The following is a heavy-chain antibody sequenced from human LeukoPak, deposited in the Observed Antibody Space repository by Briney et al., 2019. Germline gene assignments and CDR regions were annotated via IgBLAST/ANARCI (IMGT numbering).Heavy chain of an antibody. CDR1: GYTFTTYG. CDR2: ISAYTGNT. CDR3: ARDRSSGWYDY. Sequence: ASVKVSCKASGYTFTTYGISWVRQAPGQELEWMGWISAYTGNTNYAQKLQGRVTMTTDTPTTTAYMELRSLTSDDTAVYYCARDRSSGWYDYWGQGTLVTVSS. D-gene: IGHD6-19*01. V-gene: IGHV1-18*01. J-gene: IGHJ4*02.